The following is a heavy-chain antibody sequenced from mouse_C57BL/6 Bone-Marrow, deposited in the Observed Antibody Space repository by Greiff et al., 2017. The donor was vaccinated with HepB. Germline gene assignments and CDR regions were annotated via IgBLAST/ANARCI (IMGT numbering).Heavy chain of an antibody. CDR1: GYTFTSYW. CDR3: AKRASLLSPFAY. J-gene: IGHJ3*01. V-gene: IGHV1-50*01. Sequence: QVQLKQPGAEFVKPGASVKLSCKASGYTFTSYWMQWVKQRPGQGLEWIGEIDPSDSYINYNQKFKGKATLTVDTSSSTAYMQLSSLTSEDSAVYYCAKRASLLSPFAYWGQGTLVTVSA. D-gene: IGHD3-1*01. CDR2: IDPSDSYI.